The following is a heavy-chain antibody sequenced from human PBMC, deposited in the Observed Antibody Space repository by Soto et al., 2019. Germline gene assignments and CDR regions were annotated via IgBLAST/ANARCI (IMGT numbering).Heavy chain of an antibody. CDR3: AKDRGSSSSIAFDY. J-gene: IGHJ4*02. V-gene: IGHV3-30*18. Sequence: QVQLVESGGGVVQPGRSLRLSCAASGFTFSSYGMHWVRQAPGKRLEWVAVISYDGSNKYYADSVKGRFTISRDNSKNKLYLQMNSLSAEDTAVYYCAKDRGSSSSIAFDYWGQGTLVTVSS. D-gene: IGHD6-6*01. CDR1: GFTFSSYG. CDR2: ISYDGSNK.